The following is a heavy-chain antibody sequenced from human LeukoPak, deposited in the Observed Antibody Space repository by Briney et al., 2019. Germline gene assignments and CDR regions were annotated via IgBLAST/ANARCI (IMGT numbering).Heavy chain of an antibody. Sequence: SETLSLTCAVYGGSFSGYYWSWIRQPPGKGLEWIGEINHSGSTNYNPSLKSRVTISVDTSKNQFSLKLSSVTAADTAVYYCARETPLRWYFDLWGRGTLVTVS. CDR2: INHSGST. CDR1: GGSFSGYY. CDR3: ARETPLRWYFDL. J-gene: IGHJ2*01. V-gene: IGHV4-34*01.